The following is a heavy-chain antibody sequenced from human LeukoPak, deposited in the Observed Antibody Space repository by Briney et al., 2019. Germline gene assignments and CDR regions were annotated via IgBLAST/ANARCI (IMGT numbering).Heavy chain of an antibody. Sequence: GASVKVSRKTSGYSFIHYGISWVRQAPGQGLEWMAWISAGYNGDSNYALKLRGRLTMTTDPSTSTAYMELRSLRSDDTAVYYCARDEKKYCSGGSCPAYFDYWGQGTLVTVSS. CDR1: GYSFIHYG. D-gene: IGHD2-15*01. V-gene: IGHV1-18*01. CDR2: ISAGYNGDS. J-gene: IGHJ4*02. CDR3: ARDEKKYCSGGSCPAYFDY.